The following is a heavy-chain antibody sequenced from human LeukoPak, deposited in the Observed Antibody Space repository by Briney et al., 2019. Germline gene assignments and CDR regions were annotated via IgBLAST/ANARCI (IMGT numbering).Heavy chain of an antibody. J-gene: IGHJ4*02. CDR3: ARDAGRGSFDY. CDR1: GFTFSGYY. V-gene: IGHV3-11*01. D-gene: IGHD3-10*01. CDR2: ISSSGSTI. Sequence: GGSLRLSCAASGFTFSGYYMSRIRQAPGKGLEWVSYISSSGSTIYYADSVKGRFTVSRDNAKNSLYLQMNSLRAEDTAVYYCARDAGRGSFDYWGQGTLVTVSS.